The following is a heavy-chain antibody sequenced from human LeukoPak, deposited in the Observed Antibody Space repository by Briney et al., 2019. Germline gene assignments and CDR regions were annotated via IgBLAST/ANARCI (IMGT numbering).Heavy chain of an antibody. CDR3: ARLRYQARSGSNYAYFDY. Sequence: SETLSLTCTVSGGSISSGGYYWSWIRQPPGKGLEWIGYIYRSGSTYYNPSLKSRVTISVDTSKNQFSLKLSSVTAADTAVYYCARLRYQARSGSNYAYFDYWGQGTLVTVSS. D-gene: IGHD4-11*01. V-gene: IGHV4-30-2*01. CDR2: IYRSGST. J-gene: IGHJ4*02. CDR1: GGSISSGGYY.